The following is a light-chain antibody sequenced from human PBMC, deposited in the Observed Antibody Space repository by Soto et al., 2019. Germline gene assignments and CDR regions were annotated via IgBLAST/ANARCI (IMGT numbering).Light chain of an antibody. CDR1: SGDVGGYNY. CDR2: EVS. CDR3: SSYTSSSTLYV. Sequence: QSALTPPASVSGSPGESNTISCSGTSGDVGGYNYVSWYQQHPGKAPKLMIYEVSNRPSGVSNRFSGSKSGNTASLTISGLQAEDEADYYCSSYTSSSTLYVFGTGTKVTVL. J-gene: IGLJ1*01. V-gene: IGLV2-14*01.